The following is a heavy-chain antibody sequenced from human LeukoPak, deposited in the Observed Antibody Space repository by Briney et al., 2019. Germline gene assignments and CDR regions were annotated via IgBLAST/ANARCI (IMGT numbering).Heavy chain of an antibody. J-gene: IGHJ4*02. CDR2: ISYDGSNK. D-gene: IGHD3-9*01. CDR3: ARNFLRVGLRYFDWPYLDY. V-gene: IGHV3-30-3*01. CDR1: GFTFSSYA. Sequence: GGSLRLSCAASGFTFSSYAMHWVRQAPGKGLEWVAVISYDGSNKYYADSVKGRFTISRDNSKNTLYLQMNSLRAEDTAVYYCARNFLRVGLRYFDWPYLDYWGQGTLVTVSS.